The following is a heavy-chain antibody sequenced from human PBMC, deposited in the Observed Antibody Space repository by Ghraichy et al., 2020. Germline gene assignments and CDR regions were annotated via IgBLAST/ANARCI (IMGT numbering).Heavy chain of an antibody. D-gene: IGHD5-12*01. V-gene: IGHV5-51*01. CDR1: GNSFTSYW. J-gene: IGHJ3*02. CDR2: IYPGDSDT. Sequence: GESLNISCKGSGNSFTSYWIGWVRQMPGKGLEWMGMIYPGDSDTRYSPSFQGQVTISADKSISTAYLQWSSLKASDTAIYYCARPGPGYSGNDRFAFDMWGQGTMVTVSS. CDR3: ARPGPGYSGNDRFAFDM.